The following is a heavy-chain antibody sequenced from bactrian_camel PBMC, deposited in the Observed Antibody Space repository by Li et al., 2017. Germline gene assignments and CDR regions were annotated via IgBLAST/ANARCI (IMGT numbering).Heavy chain of an antibody. CDR1: EYSYKMYA. CDR3: AHESRYSDYVFYCSFGY. D-gene: IGHD4*01. V-gene: IGHV3S53*01. J-gene: IGHJ6*01. CDR2: IDKDDRT. Sequence: HVQLVESGGDSVKAGESLTLSCVTSEYSYKMYAMAWFRQAPGQDREGVAAIDKDDRTTYAESVKGRFTISRDHAKNTVYLQMDSLKPEDTAMYYCAHESRYSDYVFYCSFGYWGQGTQVTVS.